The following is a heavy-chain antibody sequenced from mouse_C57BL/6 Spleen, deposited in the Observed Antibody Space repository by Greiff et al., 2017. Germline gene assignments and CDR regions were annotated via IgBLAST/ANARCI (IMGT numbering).Heavy chain of an antibody. CDR3: ARGFTTVVAPAY. V-gene: IGHV1-61*01. J-gene: IGHJ3*01. Sequence: VKLQQPGAELVRPGSSVKLSCKASGYTFTSYWMDWVKQRPGQGLEWIGNIYPSDSETHYNQKFKDKATLTVDKSSSTAYMQLSSLTSEDSAVYYCARGFTTVVAPAYWGQGTLVTVSA. CDR2: IYPSDSET. CDR1: GYTFTSYW. D-gene: IGHD1-1*01.